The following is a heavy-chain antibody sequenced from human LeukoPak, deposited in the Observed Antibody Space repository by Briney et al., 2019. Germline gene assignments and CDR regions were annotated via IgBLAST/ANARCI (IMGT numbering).Heavy chain of an antibody. J-gene: IGHJ6*03. CDR2: IYYSGTT. Sequence: SETLSLTCIVSGGSSSYYYWSWIRQPPGKGLEWIGYIYYSGTTKYNPSLKSRVSISIDTSKNQFSLKLSSVTAADTAVYYCARGPETVYYYYMDVWGKGTTVTISS. D-gene: IGHD2-2*01. CDR1: GGSSSYYY. V-gene: IGHV4-59*01. CDR3: ARGPETVYYYYMDV.